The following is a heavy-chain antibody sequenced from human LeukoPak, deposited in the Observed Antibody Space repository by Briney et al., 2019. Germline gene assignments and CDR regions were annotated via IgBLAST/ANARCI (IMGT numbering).Heavy chain of an antibody. D-gene: IGHD5-18*01. Sequence: SETLSLTCTVSGGSISSGGYYWSWIRQHPGKGLEWIGYIYYSGSTYYNPSLKSRVTISVDTSKNQFSLKLSSVTAADTAVYYCARVGYSYGYWEKYGMDVWGQGTTVTVSS. J-gene: IGHJ6*02. CDR1: GGSISSGGYY. CDR3: ARVGYSYGYWEKYGMDV. CDR2: IYYSGST. V-gene: IGHV4-31*03.